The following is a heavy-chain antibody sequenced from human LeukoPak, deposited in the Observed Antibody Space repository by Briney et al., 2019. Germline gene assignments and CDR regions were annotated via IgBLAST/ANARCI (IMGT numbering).Heavy chain of an antibody. CDR3: ARDAYYDFWSGYYTPSYYYYGMDV. Sequence: GGSLRFSCAASGFTFSSYAMHWVRQAPGKGLEWVAVISYDGSNKYYADSVKGRFTISRDNSKNTLYLQMNSLRAEDTAVYYCARDAYYDFWSGYYTPSYYYYGMDVWGQGTTVTVSS. CDR2: ISYDGSNK. D-gene: IGHD3-3*01. V-gene: IGHV3-30-3*01. J-gene: IGHJ6*02. CDR1: GFTFSSYA.